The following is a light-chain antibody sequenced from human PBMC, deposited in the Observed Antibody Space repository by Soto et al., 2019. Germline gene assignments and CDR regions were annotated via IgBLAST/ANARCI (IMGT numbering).Light chain of an antibody. CDR2: GAS. CDR1: QSVSSN. J-gene: IGKJ1*01. CDR3: QQYNNWPRT. V-gene: IGKV3D-15*01. Sequence: EIVMTQSPAPLSVSPGERATLSCRASQSVSSNLAWYQQKPGQAPRLLIYGASIRATGIPARFSGSGSGTEFTLTISSLQSEDFAVYYCQQYNNWPRTFGQGTKV.